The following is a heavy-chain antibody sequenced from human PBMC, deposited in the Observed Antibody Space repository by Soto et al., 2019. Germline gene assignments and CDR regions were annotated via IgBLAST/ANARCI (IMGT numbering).Heavy chain of an antibody. CDR2: MNPNSGNT. CDR1: GYTFTSYD. CDR3: ATGSDSSGYTDAFDI. D-gene: IGHD3-22*01. V-gene: IGHV1-8*01. J-gene: IGHJ3*02. Sequence: ASVKVSCKASGYTFTSYDINWVRQATGQGLEWMGWMNPNSGNTGYAQKFQGRVTMTRNTSISTAYMELSSLRSEDTAVYYCATGSDSSGYTDAFDIWGQGTMVTVSS.